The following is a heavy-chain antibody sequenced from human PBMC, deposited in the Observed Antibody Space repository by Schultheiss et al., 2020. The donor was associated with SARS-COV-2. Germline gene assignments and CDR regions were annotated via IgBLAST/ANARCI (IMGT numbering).Heavy chain of an antibody. J-gene: IGHJ4*02. V-gene: IGHV3-48*03. Sequence: GGSLRLSCAASGFTFSSYEMNWVRQAPGKGLEWVSYISSSGSTIYYADSVKGRFTISRDNAKNSLYLQMNSLRAEDTAVYYCARRAPRSIVGATYYFDYWGQGTLVTVSS. D-gene: IGHD1-26*01. CDR2: ISSSGSTI. CDR3: ARRAPRSIVGATYYFDY. CDR1: GFTFSSYE.